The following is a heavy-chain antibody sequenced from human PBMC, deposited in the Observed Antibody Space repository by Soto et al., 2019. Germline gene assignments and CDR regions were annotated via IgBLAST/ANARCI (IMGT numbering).Heavy chain of an antibody. CDR2: IYHSGST. V-gene: IGHV4-30-2*01. J-gene: IGHJ5*02. D-gene: IGHD3-22*01. CDR3: ARSQYYYDSSGYTYNWFDP. Sequence: SETLSLTCAVSGGSISSGGYSWSWIRQPPGKGLEWIGYIYHSGSTYYNPSLKSRVTISVDRSKNQFSLKLSSVTAADTAVYYCARSQYYYDSSGYTYNWFDPWGQGTLVTVSS. CDR1: GGSISSGGYS.